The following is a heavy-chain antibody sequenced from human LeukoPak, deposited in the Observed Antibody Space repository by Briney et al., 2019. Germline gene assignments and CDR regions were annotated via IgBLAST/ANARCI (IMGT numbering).Heavy chain of an antibody. CDR1: DLPFSGYY. CDR2: INDRGHT. Sequence: PSETLSLTCAVFDLPFSGYYWSWVRQSPERGLEWIGEINDRGHTNYNPSLKSRVTLSVDPSKKQFSLKLTSVNGAATAIYFCARDPTTVFNVAYDFDTWGQGTLVTVSS. V-gene: IGHV4-34*01. J-gene: IGHJ4*02. CDR3: ARDPTTVFNVAYDFDT. D-gene: IGHD4-17*01.